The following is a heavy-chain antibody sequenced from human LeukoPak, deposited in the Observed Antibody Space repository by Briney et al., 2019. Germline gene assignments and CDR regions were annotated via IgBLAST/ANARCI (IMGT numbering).Heavy chain of an antibody. CDR3: ARGGRYCSSTSCYRSRPYGY. CDR2: INTNTGNP. Sequence: GASVTVSCKASGYTFTSYAMNWVRQAPGQGLEWMGWINTNTGNPTYAQGFTERFVFSLDTSVSTAYLQICSLKAEDTAVYYCARGGRYCSSTSCYRSRPYGYWGQGTLVTVSS. D-gene: IGHD2-2*01. CDR1: GYTFTSYA. J-gene: IGHJ4*02. V-gene: IGHV7-4-1*01.